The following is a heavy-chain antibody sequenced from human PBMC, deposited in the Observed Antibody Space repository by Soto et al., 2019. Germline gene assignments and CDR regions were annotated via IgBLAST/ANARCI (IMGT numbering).Heavy chain of an antibody. Sequence: SGPKMGNPTQTHTLNCTFSGLSFRKSGVGVGWIRQPPGKALEWLALIYWDNDKRYSPSLRSRLTITKDTSKNQVVLTVANVDPVDTATYYCAHTYETSWRNFGYWAQGILVTVSS. CDR1: GLSFRKSGVG. J-gene: IGHJ4*02. CDR2: IYWDNDK. D-gene: IGHD3-22*01. V-gene: IGHV2-5*02. CDR3: AHTYETSWRNFGY.